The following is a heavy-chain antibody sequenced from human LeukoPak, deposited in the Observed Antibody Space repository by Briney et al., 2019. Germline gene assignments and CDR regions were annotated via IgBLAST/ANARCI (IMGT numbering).Heavy chain of an antibody. D-gene: IGHD3-10*01. V-gene: IGHV3-48*03. J-gene: IGHJ6*02. CDR2: ISSSGNTI. CDR3: ARGAYGSGSYFPSTMDV. Sequence: PGGSLRLSCAASGFTFDDYAMHWVRQAPGKGLKWVSYISSSGNTIYYADSVKGRFTISRDNAKNSLYLQMNSLRAEDTAVYYCARGAYGSGSYFPSTMDVWGQGTTVTVSS. CDR1: GFTFDDYA.